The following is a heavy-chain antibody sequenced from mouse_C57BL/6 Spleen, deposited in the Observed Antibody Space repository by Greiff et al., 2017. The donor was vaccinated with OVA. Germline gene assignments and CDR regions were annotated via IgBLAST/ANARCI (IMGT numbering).Heavy chain of an antibody. Sequence: EVQLVESGPGLVKPSQSLSLTCSVTGYSITSGYYWNWIRQFPGNKLEWMGYISYDGSNNYNPSLKNRIAITRDTSKNQFFLKLNSVTTEDTATYYCARYGNYVGYLDYWGQGTTLTVSS. V-gene: IGHV3-6*01. J-gene: IGHJ2*01. CDR3: ARYGNYVGYLDY. D-gene: IGHD2-10*02. CDR2: ISYDGSN. CDR1: GYSITSGYY.